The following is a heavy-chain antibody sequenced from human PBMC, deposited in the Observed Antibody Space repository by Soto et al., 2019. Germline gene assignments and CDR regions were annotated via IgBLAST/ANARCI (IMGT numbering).Heavy chain of an antibody. D-gene: IGHD3-22*01. CDR3: ARGGGEYYYDSSGYYYNWFDP. Sequence: ASVKVSCKASGGTFSSYAISWVRQAPGQGLEWMGGIIPIFGTANYAQKFQGRVTITADKSTSTAYMELSSLRSEDTAVYYCARGGGEYYYDSSGYYYNWFDPWGQGTLVTVSS. CDR1: GGTFSSYA. V-gene: IGHV1-69*06. CDR2: IIPIFGTA. J-gene: IGHJ5*02.